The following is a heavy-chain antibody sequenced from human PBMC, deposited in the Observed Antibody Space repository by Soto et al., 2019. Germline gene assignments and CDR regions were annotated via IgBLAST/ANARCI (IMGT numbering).Heavy chain of an antibody. D-gene: IGHD3-3*01. Sequence: GGSLRLSCAASGFTFSSYAMSWVRQAPGKGLEWVSAISGSGGSTYYADSVKGRFTISRDNSKNTLYLQMNSLRAEDTAVYYCAKDLREGPYYDFWSGYHRGRYFDYWGQGTLVTVSS. V-gene: IGHV3-23*01. J-gene: IGHJ4*02. CDR3: AKDLREGPYYDFWSGYHRGRYFDY. CDR1: GFTFSSYA. CDR2: ISGSGGST.